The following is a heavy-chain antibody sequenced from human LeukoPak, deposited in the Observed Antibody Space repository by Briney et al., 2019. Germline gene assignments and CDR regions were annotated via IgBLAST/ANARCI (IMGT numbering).Heavy chain of an antibody. CDR2: IYPGDSRT. V-gene: IGHV5-51*01. CDR1: GYSFSSYW. J-gene: IGHJ4*02. Sequence: GESLKISCTGSGYSFSSYWIAWVRQMPGRGLEWMGAIYPGDSRTTYSQSFQGQVTVSVGKSIKTAYLQWSSLKASDTAMYYCARRQGCSNTACPPDYWGQGTLVTVSS. D-gene: IGHD2-2*01. CDR3: ARRQGCSNTACPPDY.